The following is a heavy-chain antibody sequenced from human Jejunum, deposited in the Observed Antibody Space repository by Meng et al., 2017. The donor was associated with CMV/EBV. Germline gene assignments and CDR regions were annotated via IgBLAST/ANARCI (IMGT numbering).Heavy chain of an antibody. CDR2: INHSGST. CDR3: ARGFVKYTVTRVGNWFDP. V-gene: IGHV4-34*01. Sequence: VYLQRGRARFVKPLEVLFLTCAFYGGSFSGYYRSLIRQPPGKVREWIGEINHSGSTNYNPSLKSRVTISVDTSKNQFSLKLSSVTAADTAVYYCARGFVKYTVTRVGNWFDPWGQGTLVTVSS. CDR1: GGSFSGYY. J-gene: IGHJ5*02. D-gene: IGHD4-17*01.